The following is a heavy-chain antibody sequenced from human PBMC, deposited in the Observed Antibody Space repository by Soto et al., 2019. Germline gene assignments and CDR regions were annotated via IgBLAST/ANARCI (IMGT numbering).Heavy chain of an antibody. CDR3: ARQQGVYDYIWGSYRPPSGFYYYMDV. CDR2: IYYSGST. D-gene: IGHD3-16*02. J-gene: IGHJ6*03. Sequence: SETLSLTCTVSGGSISSYYWSWIRQPPGKGLEWIGYIYYSGSTNYNPSLKSRVTISVDTSKNQFSLKLSSVTAADTAVYYCARQQGVYDYIWGSYRPPSGFYYYMDVWGKGTTVTVSS. V-gene: IGHV4-59*08. CDR1: GGSISSYY.